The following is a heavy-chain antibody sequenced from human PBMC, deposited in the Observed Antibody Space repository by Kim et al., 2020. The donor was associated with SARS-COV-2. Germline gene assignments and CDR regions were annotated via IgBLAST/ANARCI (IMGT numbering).Heavy chain of an antibody. D-gene: IGHD3-10*01. CDR1: GFTFSNAW. CDR3: TTYGSGSYYPFDY. Sequence: GGSLRLSCAASGFTFSNAWMSWVRQAPGKGLEWVGRIKSKTDGGTTDYAAPVKGRFTISRDDSKNTLYLQMNSLKTEDTAVYYCTTYGSGSYYPFDYWGQGTRVTVSS. J-gene: IGHJ4*02. V-gene: IGHV3-15*01. CDR2: IKSKTDGGTT.